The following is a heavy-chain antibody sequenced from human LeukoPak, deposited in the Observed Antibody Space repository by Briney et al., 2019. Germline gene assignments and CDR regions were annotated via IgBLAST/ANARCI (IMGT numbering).Heavy chain of an antibody. V-gene: IGHV3-11*01. CDR3: ARGLMGGHQPY. CDR2: IDSSATTK. J-gene: IGHJ4*02. Sequence: PGGSLRLSCTASGFTFNIYYMSWIRQAPGKGLEWVSYIDSSATTKNYADSVKGRFTITRDNAKNSLYLEMNSLRDDDTAVYYCARGLMGGHQPYWGQGSLVTVSS. CDR1: GFTFNIYY. D-gene: IGHD2-8*01.